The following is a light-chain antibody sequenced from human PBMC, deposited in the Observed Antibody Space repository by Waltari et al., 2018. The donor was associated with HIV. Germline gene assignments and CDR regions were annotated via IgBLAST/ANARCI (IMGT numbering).Light chain of an antibody. Sequence: DIVMTQSPDSLAVSLGERATINCKSSQSVSYTSNNKNYLAWYQQKPGQPPKLLIYWASTRESGVPDRFSGSGSGTDFTLTISSLQAEDVAVYYCQQRSSWPSITFGQGTRLDI. CDR2: WAS. V-gene: IGKV4-1*01. CDR1: QSVSYTSNNKNY. J-gene: IGKJ5*01. CDR3: QQRSSWPSIT.